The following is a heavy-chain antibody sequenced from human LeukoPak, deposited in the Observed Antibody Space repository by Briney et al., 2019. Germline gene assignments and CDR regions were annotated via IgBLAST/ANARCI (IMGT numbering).Heavy chain of an antibody. Sequence: SETLSLTCTVSGGFISSTSHYWGWLRQPPGKGLEWIGSIYYSGSTYHSPSLKSRVTISLDTSKNQFSLKLSSVTAADTAMYYCARVSRGNSVGGDYWGQGTLVTVSS. D-gene: IGHD4-23*01. CDR3: ARVSRGNSVGGDY. V-gene: IGHV4-39*07. CDR2: IYYSGST. J-gene: IGHJ4*02. CDR1: GGFISSTSHY.